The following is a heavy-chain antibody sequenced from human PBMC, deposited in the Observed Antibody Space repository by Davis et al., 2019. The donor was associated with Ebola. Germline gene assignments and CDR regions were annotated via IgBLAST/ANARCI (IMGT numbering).Heavy chain of an antibody. CDR2: IIPILGIA. CDR1: GGTFSSCA. Sequence: SVKVSCKASGGTFSSCAISWVRQAPGQGLEWMGRIIPILGIANYAQKFQGRVTITADKSTSTAYMELSSLRSEDTAVYYCARGSSGSYYGDNWFDPWGQGTLVTVSS. D-gene: IGHD3-10*01. J-gene: IGHJ5*02. CDR3: ARGSSGSYYGDNWFDP. V-gene: IGHV1-69*04.